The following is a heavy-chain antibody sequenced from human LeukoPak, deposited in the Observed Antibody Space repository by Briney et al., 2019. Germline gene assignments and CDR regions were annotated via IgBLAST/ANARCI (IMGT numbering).Heavy chain of an antibody. V-gene: IGHV3-23*01. D-gene: IGHD4-17*01. CDR2: ISGSGRST. J-gene: IGHJ4*02. Sequence: GGSLRLSCAASGFTFSNYGMHWVRQAPGKGLEWVSVISGSGRSTYYADSVKGRFTISRDNSKNTLYLQMNSLRAEDTAVYYCAKDRPQYGDSDYWGQGTLVTVSS. CDR3: AKDRPQYGDSDY. CDR1: GFTFSNYG.